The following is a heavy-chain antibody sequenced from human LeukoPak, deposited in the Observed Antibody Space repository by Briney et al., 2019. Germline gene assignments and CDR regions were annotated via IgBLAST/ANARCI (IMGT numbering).Heavy chain of an antibody. D-gene: IGHD3-10*01. CDR2: IFSDGST. J-gene: IGHJ3*02. V-gene: IGHV3-53*01. CDR3: ARDYKSAGAFDI. CDR1: GFTVSSNY. Sequence: GGSLRLSCVASGFTVSSNYMSWVRQAAGKGMEWVSIIFSDGSTYYADSVKGRFIISRDNSKNTVYLQMNSLRAEDTAVYSCARDYKSAGAFDIWGQGTMVTVSS.